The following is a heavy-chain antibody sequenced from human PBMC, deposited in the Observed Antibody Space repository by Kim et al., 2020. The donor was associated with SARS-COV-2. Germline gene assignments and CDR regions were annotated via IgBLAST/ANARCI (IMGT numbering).Heavy chain of an antibody. J-gene: IGHJ4*02. V-gene: IGHV3-48*02. CDR2: ISGSGSV. Sequence: GGSLRLSCAASGFTFSSSSMNWVRQAPGKGLEWISYISGSGSVYYADSVKGRFTISRDNAQNSLYLQMNNLRDEDTAGYYCARARYFDYLGQGTLVTVSS. CDR1: GFTFSSSS. CDR3: ARARYFDY.